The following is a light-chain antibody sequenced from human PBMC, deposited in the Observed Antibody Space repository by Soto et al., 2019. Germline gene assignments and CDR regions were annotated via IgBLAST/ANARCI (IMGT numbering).Light chain of an antibody. J-gene: IGKJ4*01. V-gene: IGKV1-12*01. CDR1: QAIGPC. CDR2: AAS. CDR3: QQANSFPLT. Sequence: DILMTQSPSSVSASVGARVTITCRASQAIGPCLAWFQQKPGEAPNLLIYAASSLQSGVPSRFSGSGSGTDFTLTISSLQPEDFATYYCQQANSFPLTFGGGTKVEIK.